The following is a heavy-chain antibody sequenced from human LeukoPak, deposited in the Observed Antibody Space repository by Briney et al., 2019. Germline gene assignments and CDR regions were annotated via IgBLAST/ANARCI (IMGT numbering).Heavy chain of an antibody. CDR1: GGSISSYY. D-gene: IGHD3-3*01. CDR2: IYYSGST. J-gene: IGHJ6*02. CDR3: ARQTPIFGVVIPRYYYGMDV. V-gene: IGHV4-59*08. Sequence: PSETLSLTCTVSGGSISSYYWNWIRQPPGKGLEWIGYIYYSGSTDYNPSLKSRVTISVDTSKNQFSLKLSSVTAADTAVYYCARQTPIFGVVIPRYYYGMDVWGQGTTVTVSS.